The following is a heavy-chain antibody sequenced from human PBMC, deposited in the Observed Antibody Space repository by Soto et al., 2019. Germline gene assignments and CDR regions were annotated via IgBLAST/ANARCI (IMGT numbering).Heavy chain of an antibody. CDR3: VATTVTTIALDD. CDR2: SYYRGST. Sequence: QVPLRESGPGLVRPSQTLSLTCTVSGGSISNDDYYWTWLRQHPGKGLEWIGYSYYRGSTYYNPSLKSRFSISVGTSKNQSSLKLSSVTAADTAVYYCVATTVTTIALDDWGQGTLVTVSS. V-gene: IGHV4-31*03. J-gene: IGHJ4*02. CDR1: GGSISNDDYY. D-gene: IGHD4-17*01.